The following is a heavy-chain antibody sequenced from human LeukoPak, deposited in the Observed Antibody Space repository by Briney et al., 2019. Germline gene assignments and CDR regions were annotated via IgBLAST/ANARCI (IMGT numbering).Heavy chain of an antibody. Sequence: NPSETLSLTCTVPGYSISSGYYWGWIRQPPGKGLEWIGSIYHSGSTYYNPSLKSRVTISVDTSKNQFSLKLSSVTAADTAVYYCARYSSGWYDYWGQGTLVTVSS. CDR1: GYSISSGYY. D-gene: IGHD6-19*01. V-gene: IGHV4-38-2*02. CDR3: ARYSSGWYDY. CDR2: IYHSGST. J-gene: IGHJ4*02.